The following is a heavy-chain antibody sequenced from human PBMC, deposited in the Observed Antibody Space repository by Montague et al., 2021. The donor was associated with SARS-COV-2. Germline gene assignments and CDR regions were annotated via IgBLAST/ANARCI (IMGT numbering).Heavy chain of an antibody. CDR2: IYYSGST. V-gene: IGHV4-31*03. CDR1: GGSISSGGYY. D-gene: IGHD6-19*01. J-gene: IGHJ4*02. Sequence: TLSLTCTVSGGSISSGGYYWSWIRQHPGKGLEWIGYIYYSGSTYYNPSLKSRVTISVDTSKNQFSLKLSSVTAADTAVYYCAWYVDSSGWLNPRGSGTFDYWGRGTLVTVSS. CDR3: AWYVDSSGWLNPRGSGTFDY.